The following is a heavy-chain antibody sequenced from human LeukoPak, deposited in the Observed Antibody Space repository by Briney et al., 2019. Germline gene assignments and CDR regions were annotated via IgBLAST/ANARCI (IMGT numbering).Heavy chain of an antibody. J-gene: IGHJ4*02. Sequence: SQTLSLTCSVSGGALRRNYWSWFRQPPGKGLEWIGYIYYIGSTTYNPSLKSRVTISVDTSKTQFSLKLTSVTAADTAVYYCAEYRSTSGYVDSWGQGTLVTVSS. CDR1: GGALRRNY. V-gene: IGHV4-59*08. D-gene: IGHD3-22*01. CDR3: AEYRSTSGYVDS. CDR2: IYYIGST.